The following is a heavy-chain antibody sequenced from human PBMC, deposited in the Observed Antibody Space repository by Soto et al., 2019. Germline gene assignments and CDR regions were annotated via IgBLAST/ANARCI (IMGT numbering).Heavy chain of an antibody. Sequence: SETLSLTCTVSGGSISSYYWSWIRQPLGKGLEWIGYIYYSGSTNYNPSLKSRVTISVDRSKNQFSLKLSSVTAADTAVYYCARSLVVAATVWWFDPWGQGTLVTVSS. CDR2: IYYSGST. CDR3: ARSLVVAATVWWFDP. V-gene: IGHV4-59*12. D-gene: IGHD2-15*01. CDR1: GGSISSYY. J-gene: IGHJ5*02.